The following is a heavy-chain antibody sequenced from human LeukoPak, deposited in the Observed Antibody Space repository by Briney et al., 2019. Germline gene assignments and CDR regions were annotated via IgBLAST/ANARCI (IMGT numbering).Heavy chain of an antibody. CDR3: ASLGYYDSSGFFRFDP. V-gene: IGHV4-30-4*01. CDR2: IYYSGST. J-gene: IGHJ5*02. CDR1: GGSISSGDYY. Sequence: SQTLSLTCTVSGGSISSGDYYWSWIRQPPGKGLEWIGYIYYSGSTYYNPSLKSRVTISVDTSKNRFSLKLSSVTAADTAVYYCASLGYYDSSGFFRFDPWGQGTLVTVSS. D-gene: IGHD3-22*01.